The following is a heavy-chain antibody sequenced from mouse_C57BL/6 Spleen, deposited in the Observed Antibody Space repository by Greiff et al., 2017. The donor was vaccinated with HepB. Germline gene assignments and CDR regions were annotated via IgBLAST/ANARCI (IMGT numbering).Heavy chain of an antibody. V-gene: IGHV1-55*01. D-gene: IGHD2-2*01. CDR3: ARYPMVTTRSWFAY. CDR2: IYPGSGST. J-gene: IGHJ3*01. Sequence: QVQLQQPGAELVKPGASVKMSCKASGYTFTSYWITWVKQRPGQGLEWIGDIYPGSGSTNYNEKFKSKATLTVDTSSSTAYMQLSSLTSEDSAVYYCARYPMVTTRSWFAYWGQGTLVTVSA. CDR1: GYTFTSYW.